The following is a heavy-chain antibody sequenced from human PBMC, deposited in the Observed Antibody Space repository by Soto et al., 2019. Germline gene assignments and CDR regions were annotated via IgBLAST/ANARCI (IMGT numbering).Heavy chain of an antibody. D-gene: IGHD6-6*01. J-gene: IGHJ5*02. V-gene: IGHV3-48*02. CDR1: GFTFSSYS. CDR2: ISSSSSTI. Sequence: GGSLRLSCAASGFTFSSYSMNWVRQAPGKGLEWVSYISSSSSTIYYADSVKGRFTISRDNAKNSLYLQMNSLRDEDTAVYYCASRPSIAARHHRNWFDPWGQGTLVTVSS. CDR3: ASRPSIAARHHRNWFDP.